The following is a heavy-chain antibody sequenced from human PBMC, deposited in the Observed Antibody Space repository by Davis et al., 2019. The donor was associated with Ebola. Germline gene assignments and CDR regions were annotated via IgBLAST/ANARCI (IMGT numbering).Heavy chain of an antibody. V-gene: IGHV4-59*01. CDR3: VRGSDAYKTGY. CDR1: GGSITSYY. CDR2: IFYSGST. D-gene: IGHD5-24*01. Sequence: MPSETLSLTCTVSGGSITSYYWSWIRQPPGKGLEWIGYIFYSGSTNYSPSLKSRITISLDTSKNQFSLNLNSVTAADTAMYYCVRGSDAYKTGYWGQGTLVTVSS. J-gene: IGHJ4*02.